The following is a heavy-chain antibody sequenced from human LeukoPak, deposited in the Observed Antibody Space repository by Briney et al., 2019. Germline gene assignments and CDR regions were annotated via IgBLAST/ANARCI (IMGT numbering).Heavy chain of an antibody. CDR2: INHSGST. V-gene: IGHV4-34*01. CDR1: GGSFSGYY. J-gene: IGHJ4*02. Sequence: PSETLSLTCAVYGGSFSGYYWSWIRQPPGKGLEWIGEINHSGSTNYNPSLKSRVTISVDTSKNQFSLKLSSVTAADTAVYYCARGSTAVFDYWGQGTLATVSS. CDR3: ARGSTAVFDY. D-gene: IGHD5-18*01.